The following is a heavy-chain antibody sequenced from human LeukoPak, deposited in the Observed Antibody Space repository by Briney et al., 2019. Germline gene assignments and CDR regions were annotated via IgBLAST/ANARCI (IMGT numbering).Heavy chain of an antibody. CDR3: ARLYYYGSGRENFDY. J-gene: IGHJ4*02. D-gene: IGHD3-10*01. CDR1: GDTFSSYA. CDR2: IIPILGIA. V-gene: IGHV1-69*04. Sequence: GSSVKVSCKASGDTFSSYAISWVRQAPGQGLERMGRIIPILGIANYAQKFQGRVTITADKSTSTAYMELSSLRSEDTAVYYRARLYYYGSGRENFDYWGQGTLVTVSS.